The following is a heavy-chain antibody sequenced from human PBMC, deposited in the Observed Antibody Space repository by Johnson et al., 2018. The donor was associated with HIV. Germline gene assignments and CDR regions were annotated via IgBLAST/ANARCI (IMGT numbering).Heavy chain of an antibody. CDR3: ARVGAIAAGGAFDI. Sequence: QMQLVESGGGVVQPGGSLRLSCAASGFTFNSYGMDWVRQAPGKGLEWVAFIRYDGSSKYYADSVKGRFTVSRDSSKNTLYLQMKSLRPEDTAVYYCARVGAIAAGGAFDIWGQGTMVTVSS. V-gene: IGHV3-30*02. D-gene: IGHD6-13*01. J-gene: IGHJ3*02. CDR1: GFTFNSYG. CDR2: IRYDGSSK.